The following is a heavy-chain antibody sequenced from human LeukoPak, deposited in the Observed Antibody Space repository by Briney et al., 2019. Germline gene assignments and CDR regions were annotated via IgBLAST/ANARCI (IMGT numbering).Heavy chain of an antibody. J-gene: IGHJ4*02. CDR1: GFTFSNYA. D-gene: IGHD3-22*01. V-gene: IGHV3-23*01. Sequence: GGSLRLSCAASGFTFSNYAMSWVRQAPGKGLEWVSAISGSGGSTYYADSVKGRFTISRDNSKNTLYLQMNSLRAEDTAVYYCAKDREGYYDSSGYYYFDYWGQGTLVTVSS. CDR2: ISGSGGST. CDR3: AKDREGYYDSSGYYYFDY.